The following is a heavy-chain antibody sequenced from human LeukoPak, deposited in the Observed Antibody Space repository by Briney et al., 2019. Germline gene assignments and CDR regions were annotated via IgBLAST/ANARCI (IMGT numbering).Heavy chain of an antibody. CDR3: ARGPHTSSWYKHAFDI. CDR2: IFPVFGTP. CDR1: GGTFNNFA. Sequence: SVEVSCKASGGTFNNFAICWVRQAPGQGLEWMGGIFPVFGTPTYAQKFQGRVTITADESTRTAHMELSSLRSDDTAVYYCARGPHTSSWYKHAFDIWAQGTMVTVSS. J-gene: IGHJ3*02. V-gene: IGHV1-69*13. D-gene: IGHD6-13*01.